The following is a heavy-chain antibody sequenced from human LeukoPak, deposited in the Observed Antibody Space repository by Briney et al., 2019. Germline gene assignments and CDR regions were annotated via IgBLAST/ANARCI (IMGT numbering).Heavy chain of an antibody. V-gene: IGHV4-59*08. J-gene: IGHJ4*02. D-gene: IGHD6-13*01. CDR2: IYYSGST. CDR1: GGSISSYY. CDR3: ARGIAAAGSYYFDY. Sequence: SETLSLTCTVSGGSISSYYWSWIRQPPGKGLEWIGYIYYSGSTNYNPPLKSRVTISVDTSKNQFSLKLSSVTAADTAVYYCARGIAAAGSYYFDYWGQGTLVTVSS.